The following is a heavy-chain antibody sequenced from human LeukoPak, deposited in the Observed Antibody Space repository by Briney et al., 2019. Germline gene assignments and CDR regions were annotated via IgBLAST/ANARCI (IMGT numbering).Heavy chain of an antibody. CDR3: AKDRGMGLWFGVGPGMDV. J-gene: IGHJ6*02. Sequence: GGSLRLSCAASGFTFSSYAMSWVRQAPGKGLEWVAAISGSGGSTDYADSVKGRFTISRDNSKNTLYLQMNSLRAEDTAVYYCAKDRGMGLWFGVGPGMDVWGQGTTVTVSS. CDR2: ISGSGGST. CDR1: GFTFSSYA. D-gene: IGHD3-10*01. V-gene: IGHV3-23*01.